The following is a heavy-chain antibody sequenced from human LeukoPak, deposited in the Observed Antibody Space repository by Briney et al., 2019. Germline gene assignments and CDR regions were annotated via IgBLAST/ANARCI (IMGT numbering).Heavy chain of an antibody. Sequence: SETLSLTCTVSGGSISSYYWSWIRQPVGKGLEWIGRVHISGRTNYNPSLKSRVTMSVDTSQNQFSLELSSVTTADTAVYYCARGSYGMDVWGQGTTVTVSS. V-gene: IGHV4-4*07. CDR3: ARGSYGMDV. J-gene: IGHJ6*02. CDR1: GGSISSYY. CDR2: VHISGRT.